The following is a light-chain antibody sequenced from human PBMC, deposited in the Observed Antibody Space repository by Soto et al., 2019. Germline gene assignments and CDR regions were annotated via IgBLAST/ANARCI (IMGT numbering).Light chain of an antibody. CDR2: EVS. CDR1: SSDVGGYNY. Sequence: QSALTQPASVSGSPGQSITISCTGTSSDVGGYNYVSWYQQHPGKAPKLMIYEVSNRPSGVSNRFSGSKSGNTASLTISGLQAEDEAYYYCSSYTSSSTLGVFGTGTKVTVL. V-gene: IGLV2-14*01. CDR3: SSYTSSSTLGV. J-gene: IGLJ1*01.